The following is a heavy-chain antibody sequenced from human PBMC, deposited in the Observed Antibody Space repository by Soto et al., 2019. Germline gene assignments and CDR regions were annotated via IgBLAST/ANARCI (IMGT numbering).Heavy chain of an antibody. J-gene: IGHJ4*02. V-gene: IGHV3-9*01. Sequence: GGSLRLSCAASGFTFDDYAMHWVRQAPGKGLEWVSGISWNSGSIGYADSVKGRFTISRDNAKNSLYLQMNSLRAEDTALYYCAKGLSGVAADCGDYWGQGTLVTVSS. CDR3: AKGLSGVAADCGDY. D-gene: IGHD6-19*01. CDR1: GFTFDDYA. CDR2: ISWNSGSI.